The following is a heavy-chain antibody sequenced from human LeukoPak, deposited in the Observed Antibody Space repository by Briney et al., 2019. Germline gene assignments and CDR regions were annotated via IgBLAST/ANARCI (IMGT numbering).Heavy chain of an antibody. D-gene: IGHD4-17*01. CDR3: AREDYGDYLVDY. J-gene: IGHJ4*02. V-gene: IGHV3-21*01. CDR1: GFTFSSYS. CDR2: ISSSSSYI. Sequence: GGSLRLSCAASGFTFSSYSMNWVRQAPGKGLEWFSSISSSSSYIYYADSVKGRFTISIDNAKNSLYLQMNSLRAEDTAVYYCAREDYGDYLVDYWGQGTLVTVSS.